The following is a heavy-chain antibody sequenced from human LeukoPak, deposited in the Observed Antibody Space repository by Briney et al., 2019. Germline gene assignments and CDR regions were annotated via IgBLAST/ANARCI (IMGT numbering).Heavy chain of an antibody. CDR3: AKGERSSRGTRPFDY. J-gene: IGHJ4*02. Sequence: PGGSLRLSCAASGFTFSSYAMSWVRQAPGKGLERVSAISGSGGSTYYADSVKGRFTISRDNSKNTLYLQMNSLGAEDTAVYYCAKGERSSRGTRPFDYWGQGTLVTVSS. V-gene: IGHV3-23*01. CDR2: ISGSGGST. CDR1: GFTFSSYA. D-gene: IGHD6-13*01.